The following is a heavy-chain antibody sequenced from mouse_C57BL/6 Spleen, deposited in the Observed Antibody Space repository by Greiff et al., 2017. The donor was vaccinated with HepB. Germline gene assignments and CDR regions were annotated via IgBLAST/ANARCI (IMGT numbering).Heavy chain of an antibody. CDR1: GFTFSSYT. V-gene: IGHV5-9*01. CDR2: ISGGGGNT. CDR3: AKVTTVEGAWFAY. Sequence: VMLVESGGGLVKPGGSLKLSCAASGFTFSSYTMSWVRQTPEKRLEWVATISGGGGNTYYPDSVKGRFTISRDNAKNTLYLQMSSLRSEDTALYYCAKVTTVEGAWFAYWGQGTLVTVSA. D-gene: IGHD1-1*01. J-gene: IGHJ3*01.